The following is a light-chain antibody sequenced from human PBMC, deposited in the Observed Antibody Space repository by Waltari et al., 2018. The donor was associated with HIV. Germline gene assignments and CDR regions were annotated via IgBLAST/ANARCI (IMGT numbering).Light chain of an antibody. J-gene: IGLJ2*01. CDR1: ISDIGSYNY. CDR2: EVN. Sequence: QSALTQPPSASGSPGQSVTISCTGAISDIGSYNYVSWYQQHPDKAPKLIIYEVNKRPSGVPDRFSGAKSGNVASLSVSGLQADDEADYFCSSFAGSDDGVVFGGVTKLTVL. CDR3: SSFAGSDDGVV. V-gene: IGLV2-8*01.